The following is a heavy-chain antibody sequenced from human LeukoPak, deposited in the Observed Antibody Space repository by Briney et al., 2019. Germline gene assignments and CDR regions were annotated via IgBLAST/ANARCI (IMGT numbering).Heavy chain of an antibody. CDR3: ARDAGSSWSDYSSYMDV. CDR1: GYTFTGYY. D-gene: IGHD6-13*01. Sequence: ASVKVSCKASGYTFTGYYMHWVRQAPGQGLEWMGLINPNSGGTNYARKLQGRVTMTTDTSTSTAYMELRSLRSDDTAVYYCARDAGSSWSDYSSYMDVWGKGTTVTVSS. CDR2: INPNSGGT. V-gene: IGHV1-2*02. J-gene: IGHJ6*03.